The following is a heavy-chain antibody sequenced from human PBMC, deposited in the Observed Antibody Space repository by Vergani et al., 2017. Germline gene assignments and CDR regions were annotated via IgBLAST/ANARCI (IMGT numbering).Heavy chain of an antibody. D-gene: IGHD5-18*01. CDR3: ARGGYSYGVYYYYYYMDV. J-gene: IGHJ6*03. CDR2: IIPIFGTA. CDR1: GGTFSSYA. Sequence: QVQVVQSGAEVKKPGSSVKVSCKASGGTFSSYAISWVRQAPGQGLEWMGGIIPIFGTANYAQKFQGRVTITADESTSTAYMELSSLRSEDTAVYYCARGGYSYGVYYYYYYMDVWGKGTTVTVSS. V-gene: IGHV1-69*01.